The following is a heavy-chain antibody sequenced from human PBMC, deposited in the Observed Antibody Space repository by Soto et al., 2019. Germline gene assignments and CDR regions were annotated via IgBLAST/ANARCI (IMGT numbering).Heavy chain of an antibody. Sequence: ESGGGLVQPGGSLRLSCAASGFTFSSYSMNWVRQAPGKGLEWVSYISSSSSTIYYADSVKGRFTISRDNAKNSLYLQMNSLRDEDTAVYYCARDKEAVTSNWYFDLWGRGTLVTVSS. CDR1: GFTFSSYS. D-gene: IGHD4-17*01. CDR3: ARDKEAVTSNWYFDL. J-gene: IGHJ2*01. V-gene: IGHV3-48*02. CDR2: ISSSSSTI.